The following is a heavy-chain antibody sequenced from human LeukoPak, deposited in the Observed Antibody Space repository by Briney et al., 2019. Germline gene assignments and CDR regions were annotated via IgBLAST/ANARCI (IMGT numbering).Heavy chain of an antibody. CDR3: AKVSGRIQIWPQPFGDSMDV. Sequence: PGGSLRLSCAASGFTFSNYAMSWVRQAPGKGLEWVAGISGTGGSTHYADSVKGRFTISRDNSKNMLYLQMNSLRAEDTAVYYCAKVSGRIQIWPQPFGDSMDVWGQGTTVTVSS. CDR2: ISGTGGST. D-gene: IGHD3-10*01. V-gene: IGHV3-23*01. CDR1: GFTFSNYA. J-gene: IGHJ6*02.